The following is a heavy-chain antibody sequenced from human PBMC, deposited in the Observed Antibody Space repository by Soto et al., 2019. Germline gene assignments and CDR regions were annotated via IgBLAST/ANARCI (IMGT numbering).Heavy chain of an antibody. J-gene: IGHJ6*02. V-gene: IGHV3-23*01. CDR3: ARTRSAMADGMNV. CDR1: GVNFRGYA. CDR2: IRIGPGIT. D-gene: IGHD5-18*01. Sequence: GGSLRLSCEVSGVNFRGYAMSWVRQAPGKGLEWVSGIRIGPGITYYADSVKGRFTISSDISRKTVYLQMNNLRGEDTALYFCARTRSAMADGMNVWGQGTTVTVSS.